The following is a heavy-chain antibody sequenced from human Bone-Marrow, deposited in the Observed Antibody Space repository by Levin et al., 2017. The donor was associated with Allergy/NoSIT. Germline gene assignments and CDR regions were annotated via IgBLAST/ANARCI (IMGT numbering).Heavy chain of an antibody. CDR3: ASHSDAFSSAANFHH. CDR2: INPSGAST. Sequence: GASVKVSCKASGYTFSHYYMHWVRQAPGQGLEWMGIINPSGASTTYAHKFRGRVSMTRDTSTRTVSMELSGLGSEDTAIYYCASHSDAFSSAANFHHWGQGTLVTVSS. J-gene: IGHJ1*01. D-gene: IGHD3-3*01. CDR1: GYTFSHYY. V-gene: IGHV1-46*01.